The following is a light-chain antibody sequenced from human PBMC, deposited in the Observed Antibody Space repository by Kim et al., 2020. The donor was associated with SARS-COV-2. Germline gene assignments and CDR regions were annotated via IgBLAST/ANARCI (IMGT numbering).Light chain of an antibody. CDR1: QTVLYNSNNNNY. CDR3: QQYYSTPPS. CDR2: WAS. J-gene: IGKJ2*03. Sequence: RATLNCKSSQTVLYNSNNNNYLAWYQQKPGQAPKLLIYWASIRESGVSDRFSGGGSETDFTLTISSLQAEDVAVYYCQQYYSTPPSFGQGTKLEI. V-gene: IGKV4-1*01.